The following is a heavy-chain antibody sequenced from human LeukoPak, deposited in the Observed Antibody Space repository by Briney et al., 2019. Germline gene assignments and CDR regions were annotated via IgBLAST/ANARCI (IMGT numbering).Heavy chain of an antibody. J-gene: IGHJ6*02. CDR1: GFTFSSYG. CDR2: ISYDGSNK. V-gene: IGHV3-30*18. D-gene: IGHD6-19*01. CDR3: AKDSLRRSSGYHYYYGMDV. Sequence: GRSLRLSCAASGFTFSSYGMHWVRQAPGKGLEWVAVISYDGSNKYYADSVKGRFTISRDNSKNTLYLQMNSLRAEDTAIYYCAKDSLRRSSGYHYYYGMDVWGQGTTVTVSS.